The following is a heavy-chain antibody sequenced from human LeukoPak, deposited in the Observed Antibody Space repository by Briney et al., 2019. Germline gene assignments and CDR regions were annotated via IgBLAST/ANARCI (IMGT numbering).Heavy chain of an antibody. CDR1: GGTFSSYA. V-gene: IGHV1-69*05. D-gene: IGHD5-24*01. CDR2: IIPIFGTA. CDR3: AKEMATIRAFDF. J-gene: IGHJ3*01. Sequence: SVKVSCKASGGTFSSYAISWVRQAPGQGLEWMGGIIPIFGTANYAQKFQGRVTITTDESTSTAYMELSSLRSEDTAVYYCAKEMATIRAFDFWGQGTMVTVSS.